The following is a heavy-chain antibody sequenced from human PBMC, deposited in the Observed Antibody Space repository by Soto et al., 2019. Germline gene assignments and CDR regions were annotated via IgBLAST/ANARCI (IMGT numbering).Heavy chain of an antibody. CDR1: GFTFTSSA. J-gene: IGHJ4*02. D-gene: IGHD3-22*01. CDR3: AASYYYDSSGSRTRDDY. V-gene: IGHV1-58*01. CDR2: IVVGSGNT. Sequence: GASVKVSCKASGFTFTSSAVQWVRQARGQRLEWIGWIVVGSGNTNYAQKFQERVTITRDMSTSTAYMELSSLRSEDTAVYYCAASYYYDSSGSRTRDDYWGQGTLVTVSS.